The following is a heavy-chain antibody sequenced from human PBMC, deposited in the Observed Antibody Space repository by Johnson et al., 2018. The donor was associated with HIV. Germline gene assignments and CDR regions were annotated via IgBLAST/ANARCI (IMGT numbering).Heavy chain of an antibody. V-gene: IGHV3-20*04. CDR3: ASEAKHHVGANRVSSFDS. CDR1: GFTFDDYG. CDR2: INWNGGST. Sequence: VQLVESGGGVVRPGGSLRLSCAASGFTFDDYGMSWVRQTPGKGLEWVAGINWNGGSTGYADSVKGRFTISRDHAKKSLCLQMNTLRAEDTALYYCASEAKHHVGANRVSSFDSWGQGTMVTVSA. J-gene: IGHJ3*02. D-gene: IGHD1-26*01.